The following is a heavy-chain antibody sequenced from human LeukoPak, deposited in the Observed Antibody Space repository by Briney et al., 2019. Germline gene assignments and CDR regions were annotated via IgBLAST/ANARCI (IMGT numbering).Heavy chain of an antibody. D-gene: IGHD4-17*01. CDR2: MNPYSGDR. CDR1: VYTFTTYH. CDR3: ARTTSLTASGYDY. Sequence: ASVKVSCKTSVYTFTTYHINWVGQATGQGLEWLGWMNPYSGDRGYAQKFQGRLSITSDTSISTAYMELSSLRSDDTAVYFYARTTSLTASGYDYWGQGTLVTVSS. J-gene: IGHJ4*02. V-gene: IGHV1-8*03.